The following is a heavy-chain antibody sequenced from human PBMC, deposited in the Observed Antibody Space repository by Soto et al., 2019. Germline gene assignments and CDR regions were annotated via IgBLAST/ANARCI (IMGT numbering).Heavy chain of an antibody. J-gene: IGHJ6*02. CDR3: ARDVWETTSMYYGLDV. CDR1: GFTFSSYA. CDR2: ITGSGAIT. Sequence: GGSLRLSCAASGFTFSSYAMSWVRLAPGKGLEWVSGITGSGAITYYTDSVKGRFTISRDNSKNTLYLQMHSLRAEDTAVYYCARDVWETTSMYYGLDVWGLGTTVTVSS. V-gene: IGHV3-23*01. D-gene: IGHD1-26*01.